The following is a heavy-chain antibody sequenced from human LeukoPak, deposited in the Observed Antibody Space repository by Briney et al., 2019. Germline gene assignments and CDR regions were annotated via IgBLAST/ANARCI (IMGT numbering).Heavy chain of an antibody. J-gene: IGHJ6*02. D-gene: IGHD2-21*02. CDR2: ISGSGGST. V-gene: IGHV3-23*01. Sequence: PGRSLRLSCAASGFTFDDYAMHWVRQAPGKGLEWVSAISGSGGSTYYADSVKGRFTISRDNSKNTLYLQMNSLRAEDTAVYYCAKDSGGGDWVNYYGMDVWGQGTTVTVSS. CDR1: GFTFDDYA. CDR3: AKDSGGGDWVNYYGMDV.